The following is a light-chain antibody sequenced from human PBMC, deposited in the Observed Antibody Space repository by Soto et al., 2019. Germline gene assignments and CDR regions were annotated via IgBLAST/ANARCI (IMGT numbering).Light chain of an antibody. CDR2: SNN. CDR1: NSNIGKNT. Sequence: QSVLTQPPSASGTPGQRLSISCSGNNSNIGKNTVNWYQQLPRTAPKLLIYSNNQRPSGVPDRFSGSKSGTSASLAISGLHSEDEADYYCAAWDDSLNGHVVFGGGTKLTVL. CDR3: AAWDDSLNGHVV. V-gene: IGLV1-44*01. J-gene: IGLJ2*01.